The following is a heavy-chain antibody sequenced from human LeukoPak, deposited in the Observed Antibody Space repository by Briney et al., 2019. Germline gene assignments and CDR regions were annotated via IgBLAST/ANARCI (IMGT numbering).Heavy chain of an antibody. CDR3: ARHLSDYYGSGSYYNS. J-gene: IGHJ4*02. CDR2: IYYSGST. V-gene: IGHV4-39*01. CDR1: GGSISSSSYY. D-gene: IGHD3-10*01. Sequence: SETLSLTCTVSGGSISSSSYYWGWIRQPPGKGLEWNGSIYYSGSTYYNPSLKSRVTISVDTSKNQFSLKLSSVTAADTAVYYCARHLSDYYGSGSYYNSWGQGTLVTVSS.